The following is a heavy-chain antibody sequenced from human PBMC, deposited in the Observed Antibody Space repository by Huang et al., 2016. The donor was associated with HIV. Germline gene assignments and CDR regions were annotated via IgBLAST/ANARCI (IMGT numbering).Heavy chain of an antibody. V-gene: IGHV4-34*01. D-gene: IGHD6-19*01. CDR3: AREKAADSAWYGVYYFDY. Sequence: QVQLRQWGAGLVKPSETLSLTCAVYGGSFSGYYWTWIRQSPGKGLDWMGEMNHIRKTNYQPSRKSRVTMSKDTAKNQVSLQLTSVSAADTGVYFCAREKAADSAWYGVYYFDYWGEGALVTVTS. CDR1: GGSFSGYY. CDR2: MNHIRKT. J-gene: IGHJ4*02.